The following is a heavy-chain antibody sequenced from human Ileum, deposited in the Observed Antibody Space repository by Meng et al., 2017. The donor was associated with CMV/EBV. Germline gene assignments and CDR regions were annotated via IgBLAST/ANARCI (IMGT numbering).Heavy chain of an antibody. CDR1: GYTFTDYF. CDR2: INFNSGAT. J-gene: IGHJ5*02. Sequence: ASVKVSCKASGYTFTDYFMWMRQAPGQGLEWVGWINFNSGATNYAQKFQGRVTMTRDMSVSTVYMEMSSLRPDDTAVYYCVAYSGSSFRFDPWGQGTQVTFSS. CDR3: VAYSGSSFRFDP. D-gene: IGHD5-12*01. V-gene: IGHV1-2*02.